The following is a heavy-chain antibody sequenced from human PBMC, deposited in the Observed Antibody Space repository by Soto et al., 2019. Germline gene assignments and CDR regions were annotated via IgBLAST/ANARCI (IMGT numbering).Heavy chain of an antibody. CDR1: GGTFSSYT. J-gene: IGHJ5*02. V-gene: IGHV1-69*08. D-gene: IGHD3-3*01. CDR3: ARDLKGSGWFDP. Sequence: QVQLVQSGAEVKKPGSSVKVSCKASGGTFSSYTISWVRQAPGQGLEWMGRIIPILGIANYTQKFQRRVTITADKSTSKAYMEVSSLRSEDTAVYYCARDLKGSGWFDPWGQGTLVTVSS. CDR2: IIPILGIA.